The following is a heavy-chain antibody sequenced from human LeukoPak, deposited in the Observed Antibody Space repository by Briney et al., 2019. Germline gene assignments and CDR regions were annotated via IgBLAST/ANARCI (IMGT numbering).Heavy chain of an antibody. CDR1: GGSISNYY. Sequence: KPSETLSLTCTVSGGSISNYYWSWIRQPPGKGLEWIGYIYYTGSTNYNPSLKSRVTISVDTSKNQFSLNLNSVTAADTAEYYCVRAPGSAYYPYYYMDVWGKGTTVTVSS. CDR2: IYYTGST. CDR3: VRAPGSAYYPYYYMDV. J-gene: IGHJ6*03. V-gene: IGHV4-59*01. D-gene: IGHD6-19*01.